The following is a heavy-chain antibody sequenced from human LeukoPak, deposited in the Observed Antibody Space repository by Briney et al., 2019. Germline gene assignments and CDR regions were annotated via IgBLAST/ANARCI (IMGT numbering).Heavy chain of an antibody. V-gene: IGHV3-30*02. CDR2: IRYDGSNK. Sequence: GGSLRLSCAASGFTFSSYGMHWVRQAPGKGLEWVAFIRYDGSNKYYADSVKGRFTISRDNSKNTLYLQLNSLIAEDTAVYYCAKDRPTVYSSSWLHFLDSWGQGTLVTVSS. CDR1: GFTFSSYG. CDR3: AKDRPTVYSSSWLHFLDS. D-gene: IGHD6-13*01. J-gene: IGHJ4*02.